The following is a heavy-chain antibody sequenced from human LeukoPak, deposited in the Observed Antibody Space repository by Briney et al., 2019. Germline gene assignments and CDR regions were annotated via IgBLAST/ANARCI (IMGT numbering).Heavy chain of an antibody. D-gene: IGHD2-2*01. CDR3: ARGEDIVVVPAAMESWFDP. V-gene: IGHV4-59*01. CDR1: GGSISSYY. CDR2: IYYSGST. J-gene: IGHJ5*02. Sequence: SETLSLTCTVSGGSISSYYWSWIRQPPGKGLEWIGYIYYSGSTNYNPSLKSRVTISVDTSKNQFSLKLSSVTAADTAVYYCARGEDIVVVPAAMESWFDPWGQGTLVTVSS.